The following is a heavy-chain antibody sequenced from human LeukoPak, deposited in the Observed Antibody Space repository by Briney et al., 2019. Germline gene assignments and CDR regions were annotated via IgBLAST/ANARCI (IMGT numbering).Heavy chain of an antibody. CDR1: GYSIRSNYY. CDR3: ARNVSYSFDY. V-gene: IGHV4-38-2*01. J-gene: IGHJ4*02. Sequence: PSETLSLTCDVSGYSIRSNYYWGCIRPPPGKGLEWIGSIYHSGSTYYNPSLKSRVTISVDTSKNQFSLKLSSVTAADTAVYYCARNVSYSFDYWGQGTLVTVSS. D-gene: IGHD1-1*01. CDR2: IYHSGST.